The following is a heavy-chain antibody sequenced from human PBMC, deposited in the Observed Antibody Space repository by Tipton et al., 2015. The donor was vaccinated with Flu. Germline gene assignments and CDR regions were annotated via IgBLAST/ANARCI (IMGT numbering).Heavy chain of an antibody. V-gene: IGHV4-59*12. Sequence: TLSLTCTVSGGSISSYYWSWIRQPPGKGLEWIGYIYYSGSTNYNPSLKSRVTISVDTSKNQFSLKLSSVTAADTAVYYCARSYGSGSPYFDYWGQGTLVTVSS. CDR3: ARSYGSGSPYFDY. J-gene: IGHJ4*02. D-gene: IGHD3-10*01. CDR2: IYYSGST. CDR1: GGSISSYY.